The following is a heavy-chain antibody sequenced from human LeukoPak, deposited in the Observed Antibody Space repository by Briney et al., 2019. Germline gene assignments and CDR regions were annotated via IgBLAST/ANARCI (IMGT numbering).Heavy chain of an antibody. V-gene: IGHV3-30-3*01. CDR2: ISYDGSNK. CDR3: AIDSVRRDGYNLILD. J-gene: IGHJ4*02. Sequence: GGSLRLSCAASAFTFSSYAMHWVRQAPGKGLEWVAVISYDGSNKYYADSVKGRFTISRDNSKNTLYLQMNSLRAEDTAVYYCAIDSVRRDGYNLILDWGQGTLVTVSS. D-gene: IGHD5-24*01. CDR1: AFTFSSYA.